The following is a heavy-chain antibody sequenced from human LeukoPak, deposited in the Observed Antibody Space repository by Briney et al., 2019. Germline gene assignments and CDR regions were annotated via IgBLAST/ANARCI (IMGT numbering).Heavy chain of an antibody. CDR3: ARDHSIDDKSWWLDP. Sequence: ASVKVSCKTSGDTFTRNWMHWVRQGPGQGLEWMGVINPKGDYTMYAQKFQGRVTVTRDMSSRTDYMELGSLRSDDTAVYYCARDHSIDDKSWWLDPWGQGTLVIVSS. V-gene: IGHV1-46*01. CDR2: INPKGDYT. CDR1: GDTFTRNW. D-gene: IGHD1-1*01. J-gene: IGHJ5*02.